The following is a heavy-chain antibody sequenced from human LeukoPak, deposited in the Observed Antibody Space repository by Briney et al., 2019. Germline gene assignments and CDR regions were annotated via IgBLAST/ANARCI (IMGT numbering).Heavy chain of an antibody. J-gene: IGHJ1*01. Sequence: GGSLRLSCAASGFTVSSNYMSWVRQTPGKGLEWVSVIYSGGSTYYADSVKGRFTISRDNPKNTLYLQMNNLRAEDTAVYHCARGLDLGYFQRWGQGTLVTVSS. CDR1: GFTVSSNY. CDR2: IYSGGST. CDR3: ARGLDLGYFQR. V-gene: IGHV3-53*01. D-gene: IGHD4-11*01.